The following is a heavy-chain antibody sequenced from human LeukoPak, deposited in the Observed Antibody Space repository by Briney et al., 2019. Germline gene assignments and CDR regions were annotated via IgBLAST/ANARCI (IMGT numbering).Heavy chain of an antibody. CDR1: GFTFSSYG. CDR2: IRYDGSNK. V-gene: IGHV3-30*02. CDR3: AKSLPHLLAFGY. Sequence: GGSLRLSCAASGFTFSSYGMHWVRQAPGKGLEWVAFIRYDGSNKYYADSVKGRFTISKDNSKNTLYLQMNSLRAEDTAVYYCAKSLPHLLAFGYWGPGTLVTVSS. J-gene: IGHJ4*02.